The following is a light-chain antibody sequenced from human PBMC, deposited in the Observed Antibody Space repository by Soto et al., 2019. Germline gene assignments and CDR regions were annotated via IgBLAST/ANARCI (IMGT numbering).Light chain of an antibody. CDR2: EVN. CDR1: SSDVGGYNY. Sequence: QSVLTQPPSASGSPGQSVTISCTGTSSDVGGYNYVSRYQQHPGKAPKLIIYEVNKRPSGVPDRFSGAKSGNTASLSVSGLQAEDEADYYCCSYAGNDNYVFGTGTKVTVL. CDR3: CSYAGNDNYV. V-gene: IGLV2-8*01. J-gene: IGLJ1*01.